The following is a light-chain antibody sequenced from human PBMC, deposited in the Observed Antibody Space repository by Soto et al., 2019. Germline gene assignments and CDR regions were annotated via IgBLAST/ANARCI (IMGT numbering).Light chain of an antibody. CDR2: DAS. V-gene: IGKV1-5*01. Sequence: IKTTESPSTLPASVGDSVTITCRASHNIERWMAWYQQKPGKTPSLLIFDASTLHSGVPSRFSGSGSGTDFTLTISRLQPEDLATYYCQQSYTTPLTFGGGTMVDI. CDR1: HNIERW. CDR3: QQSYTTPLT. J-gene: IGKJ4*01.